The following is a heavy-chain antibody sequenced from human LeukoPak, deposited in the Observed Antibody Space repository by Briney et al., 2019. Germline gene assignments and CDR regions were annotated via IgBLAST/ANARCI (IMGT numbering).Heavy chain of an antibody. V-gene: IGHV3-13*01. CDR2: IGTAGDT. CDR3: GRVMGDYDSSGKDY. J-gene: IGHJ4*02. CDR1: GFTFSSYD. Sequence: GGSLRLSCAASGFTFSSYDMHWVRQATGKGLEWVSAIGTAGDTYYPGSVKGRFTISRENAKNSLYLQMNSLRAGDTAVYYCGRVMGDYDSSGKDYWGQGTLVTVSS. D-gene: IGHD3-22*01.